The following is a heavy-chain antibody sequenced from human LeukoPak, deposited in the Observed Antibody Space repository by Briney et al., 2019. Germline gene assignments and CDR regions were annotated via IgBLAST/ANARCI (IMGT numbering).Heavy chain of an antibody. Sequence: GGSLRLSCAASGLTFSSYAMHWVRQAPGKGLEWVAVISYDGSNKYYADSVKGRFTISRDNSKNTLYLQMNSLRAEDTAVYYCARDLHKDYGDYVGYWGQGTLVTVSS. CDR3: ARDLHKDYGDYVGY. CDR2: ISYDGSNK. D-gene: IGHD4-17*01. V-gene: IGHV3-30-3*01. CDR1: GLTFSSYA. J-gene: IGHJ4*02.